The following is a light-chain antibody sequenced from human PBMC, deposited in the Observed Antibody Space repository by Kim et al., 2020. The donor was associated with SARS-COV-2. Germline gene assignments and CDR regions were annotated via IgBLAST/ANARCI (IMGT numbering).Light chain of an antibody. J-gene: IGLJ3*02. Sequence: ASVKLTCTRSSGHSSYDIAWHQQQPEKGPRYLMKLNSDGSHSKGDGIPDRFSGSSSGAERYLTISSLQSEDEADYYCQTWGTGIRVFGGGTQLTVL. CDR2: LNSDGSH. CDR3: QTWGTGIRV. CDR1: SGHSSYD. V-gene: IGLV4-69*01.